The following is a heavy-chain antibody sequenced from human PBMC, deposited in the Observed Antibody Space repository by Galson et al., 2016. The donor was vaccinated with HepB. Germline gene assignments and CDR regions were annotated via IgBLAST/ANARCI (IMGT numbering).Heavy chain of an antibody. V-gene: IGHV3-23*01. J-gene: IGHJ4*02. CDR3: AKGGGGHLPFDS. CDR1: GFNFNGYG. CDR2: VSFNGAAA. D-gene: IGHD3-16*01. Sequence: SLRLSCAASGFNFNGYGMSWVRQAPGKGLGWVSLVSFNGAAAFYADSVEGRFTISRDNSKNTLYLQMVNLRVEDTAPYYCAKGGGGHLPFDSWGQGTPVTVSS.